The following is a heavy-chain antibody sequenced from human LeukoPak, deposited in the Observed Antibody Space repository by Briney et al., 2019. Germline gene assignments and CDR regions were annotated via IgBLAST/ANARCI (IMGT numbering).Heavy chain of an antibody. J-gene: IGHJ4*02. CDR3: AKEQERFLEWLSFDY. CDR1: GFTFDDYA. Sequence: GGSLRLSCAASGFTFDDYAMHWVRQAPGKGLEWVSLISGDGGSTYYADSVKGRFTISRDNSKNSLYLQMSSLRTEDTALYYCAKEQERFLEWLSFDYWGREPWSPSPQ. D-gene: IGHD3-3*01. V-gene: IGHV3-43*02. CDR2: ISGDGGST.